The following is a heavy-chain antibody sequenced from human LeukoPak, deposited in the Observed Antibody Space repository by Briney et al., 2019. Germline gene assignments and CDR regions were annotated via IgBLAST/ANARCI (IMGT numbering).Heavy chain of an antibody. CDR3: AGNYGPYYFDY. CDR1: GFTFSSYW. CDR2: ISRDGRTT. D-gene: IGHD3-10*01. J-gene: IGHJ4*02. Sequence: GGSLRLSCAASGFTFSSYWLHWVRQAPGKGLVWVSRISRDGRTTTYAGSVKGRFTISRDNAKNTLYLQMNSLRAEDTAVYYCAGNYGPYYFDYWGQGTLVTVSS. V-gene: IGHV3-74*01.